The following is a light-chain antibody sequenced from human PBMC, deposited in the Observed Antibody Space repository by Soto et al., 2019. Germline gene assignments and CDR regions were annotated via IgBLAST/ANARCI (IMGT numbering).Light chain of an antibody. V-gene: IGKV3-20*01. CDR2: DAS. Sequence: EIVLTQSPGTLSLSPGERATLSCRASQSVSSSYLAWYQQTPGQAPRLLIYDASSRATGIPDRFSGSGSGTDFTLTISRLEPEDFAVYYCQQYASSQGFGPGTKVDIK. J-gene: IGKJ3*01. CDR3: QQYASSQG. CDR1: QSVSSSY.